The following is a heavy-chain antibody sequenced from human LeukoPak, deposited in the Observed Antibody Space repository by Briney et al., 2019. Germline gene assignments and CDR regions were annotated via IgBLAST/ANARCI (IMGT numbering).Heavy chain of an antibody. CDR3: ADIGSAGTDH. Sequence: ASVKVSCKASGYNFISYYMHWVRQAPGQGLEWMGIINPSGGSTSYAQKFQDRVTMTRDTSTSTVYMELSSLKSEDTAVYYCADIGSAGTDHWGQGTLVTVSS. D-gene: IGHD5-12*01. CDR1: GYNFISYY. CDR2: INPSGGST. J-gene: IGHJ4*02. V-gene: IGHV1-46*03.